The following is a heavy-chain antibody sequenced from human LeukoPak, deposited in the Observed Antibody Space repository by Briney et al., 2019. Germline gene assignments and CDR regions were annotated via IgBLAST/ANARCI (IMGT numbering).Heavy chain of an antibody. CDR1: GYTFTGYY. CDR3: ASSLGLAYCGGDCYPDLRY. D-gene: IGHD2-21*01. V-gene: IGHV1-2*02. Sequence: ASVKVSCKASGYTFTGYYMHWVRQAPGQGLEWMGWINPNSGGTNYAQKFQGRVTMTRDTSISTAYMELSRLRSDDTAVYYCASSLGLAYCGGDCYPDLRYWGQGTLVTVSS. CDR2: INPNSGGT. J-gene: IGHJ4*02.